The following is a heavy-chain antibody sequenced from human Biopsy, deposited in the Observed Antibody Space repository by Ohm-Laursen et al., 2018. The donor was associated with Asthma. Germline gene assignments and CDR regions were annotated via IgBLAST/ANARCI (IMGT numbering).Heavy chain of an antibody. CDR2: ISSDVRE. Sequence: RSLRLSCTASGFTFRNFGMHWVRQAPGKGLEWVALISSDVREWYADSVKGRFTISRDNSKNTLDLQMNSLRGDDTAVYYCAKDVFPGWELRRGPDYWGQGTLVTVSS. V-gene: IGHV3-30*18. J-gene: IGHJ4*02. CDR1: GFTFRNFG. D-gene: IGHD1-26*01. CDR3: AKDVFPGWELRRGPDY.